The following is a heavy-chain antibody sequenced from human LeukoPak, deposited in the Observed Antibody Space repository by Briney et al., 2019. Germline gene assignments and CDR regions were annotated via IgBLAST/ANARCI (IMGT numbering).Heavy chain of an antibody. Sequence: PSETLSLTCAVSGGSISSGGYSWSWIRQPPGKGLEWIGYIYHSRSTYYNPSLKSRVTISVDRSKNQFSLKLSSVTAADTAVYYCARAPYYYGMDVWGKGTTVTVSS. CDR2: IYHSRST. CDR1: GGSISSGGYS. V-gene: IGHV4-30-2*01. CDR3: ARAPYYYGMDV. J-gene: IGHJ6*04.